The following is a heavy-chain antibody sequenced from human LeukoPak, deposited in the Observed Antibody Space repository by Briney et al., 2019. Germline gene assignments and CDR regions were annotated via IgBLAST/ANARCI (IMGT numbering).Heavy chain of an antibody. J-gene: IGHJ3*02. Sequence: SETLSLTCAVSGGSISSGGYSWSWIRQPPGKGLEWIGYIYHSGSTYYNPSLKSRVTISVDRSKNQFSLKLSSVTAADTAVYYCARARTIRIDAFDIWGQETMVTVSS. V-gene: IGHV4-30-2*01. CDR2: IYHSGST. CDR3: ARARTIRIDAFDI. CDR1: GGSISSGGYS. D-gene: IGHD5-24*01.